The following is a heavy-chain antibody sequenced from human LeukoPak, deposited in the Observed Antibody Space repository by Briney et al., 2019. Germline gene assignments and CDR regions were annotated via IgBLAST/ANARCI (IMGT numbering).Heavy chain of an antibody. V-gene: IGHV4-38-2*02. J-gene: IGHJ6*03. D-gene: IGHD2-2*01. CDR2: ICHSGST. CDR1: GYSISSGYY. CDR3: ARDSLVVVPAAMDGYYYYYMDV. Sequence: PSETLSLTCTVSGYSISSGYYWAWIRQPPGKGLEWIGRICHSGSTYYNPSLKSRVTISVDTSKNQFSLKLSSVTAADTAVYYCARDSLVVVPAAMDGYYYYYMDVWGKGTTVTISS.